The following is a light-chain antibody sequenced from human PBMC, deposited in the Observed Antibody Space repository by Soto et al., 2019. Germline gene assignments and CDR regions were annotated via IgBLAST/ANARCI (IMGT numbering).Light chain of an antibody. Sequence: DIQMTQSPSSLSASVGDRVTITCRASQGISNYIAWYQQKPGKAPKLLIYAASTLQSGVPSRFSGIGSGTDFTLTISSLQPEDVATYSCQKYSSVPLFGPGTKVYIK. J-gene: IGKJ3*01. V-gene: IGKV1-27*01. CDR2: AAS. CDR1: QGISNY. CDR3: QKYSSVPL.